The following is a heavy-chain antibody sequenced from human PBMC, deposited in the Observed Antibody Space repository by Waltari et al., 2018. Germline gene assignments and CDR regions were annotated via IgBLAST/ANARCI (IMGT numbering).Heavy chain of an antibody. D-gene: IGHD3-3*01. CDR2: FDPEDGET. V-gene: IGHV1-24*01. CDR1: GYTLTELS. Sequence: QVQLVQSGAEVKKPGASVKVSCKVSGYTLTELSMHWVRQAPGKGLEWMGGFDPEDGETIYAQKFQGRVTMTEDTSTDTAYMELSSLRSEDTAVYYCATQSPRALREDYDFWSGYYRWGQGTLVTVSS. CDR3: ATQSPRALREDYDFWSGYYR. J-gene: IGHJ4*02.